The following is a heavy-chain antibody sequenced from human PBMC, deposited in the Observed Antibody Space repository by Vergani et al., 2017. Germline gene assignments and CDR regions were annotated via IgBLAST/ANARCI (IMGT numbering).Heavy chain of an antibody. CDR3: ARDMAYYDILTGSDAFDI. J-gene: IGHJ3*02. V-gene: IGHV7-4-1*02. CDR1: GYRFSSYG. Sequence: QVQLVQSGGEVRKPGASVKVSCKASGYRFSSYGISWVRQAPGQGLEWMGWINTNTGNPTYAQGFTGRFVFSLDTSVSTAYLQISSLKAEDTAVYYCARDMAYYDILTGSDAFDIWGQGTMVTVSS. CDR2: INTNTGNP. D-gene: IGHD3-9*01.